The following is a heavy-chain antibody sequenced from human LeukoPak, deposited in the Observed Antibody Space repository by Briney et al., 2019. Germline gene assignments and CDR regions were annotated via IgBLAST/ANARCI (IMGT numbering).Heavy chain of an antibody. CDR2: ISYDGSNK. J-gene: IGHJ4*02. D-gene: IGHD5-12*01. CDR1: GFTFSSYA. CDR3: ARAWLRLNPYFDY. V-gene: IGHV3-30*04. Sequence: PGRSLRLSCAASGFTFSSYAMHWVRQAPGKGLEWVAVISYDGSNKYYADSVKGRFTISRDNSKNTLYLQMNSLRAEDTAVYYCARAWLRLNPYFDYWGQGTLVTVSS.